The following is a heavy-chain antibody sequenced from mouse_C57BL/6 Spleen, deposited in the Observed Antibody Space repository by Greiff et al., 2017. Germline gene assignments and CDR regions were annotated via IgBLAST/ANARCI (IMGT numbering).Heavy chain of an antibody. CDR2: INPNNGGT. V-gene: IGHV1-26*01. D-gene: IGHD5-1-1*01. CDR1: GYTFTDYY. CDR3: AQICDYYAMDY. Sequence: EVQLQQSGPELVKPGASVKISCKASGYTFTDYYMNWVKQSHGKSLEWIGDINPNNGGTSYTKKFKGKATLTVDKSSSTAYMELRSLTSEDSAVYYCAQICDYYAMDYRGKGTSVTAS. J-gene: IGHJ4*01.